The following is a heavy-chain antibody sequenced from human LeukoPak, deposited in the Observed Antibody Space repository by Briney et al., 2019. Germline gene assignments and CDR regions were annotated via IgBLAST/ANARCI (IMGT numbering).Heavy chain of an antibody. CDR2: IYYSGST. V-gene: IGHV4-39*01. CDR1: GGSISSSSYY. Sequence: PSETLSLTCTVSGGSISSSSYYWGWLRQPPGKRLGWIGSIYYSGSTYYNPSLKSRVTISVDTSKNQFSLKLSSVTAADTAVYYCARAYNWFDPWGQGTLVTVSS. J-gene: IGHJ5*02. CDR3: ARAYNWFDP.